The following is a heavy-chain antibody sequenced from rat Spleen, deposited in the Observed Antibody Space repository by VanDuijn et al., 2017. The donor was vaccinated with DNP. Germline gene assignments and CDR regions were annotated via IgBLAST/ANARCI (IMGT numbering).Heavy chain of an antibody. CDR1: GFTFSHYY. Sequence: EVQLVESGGGLVQPGRSMKLSCAASGFTFSHYYMAWVRQAPTKGLEWVASISTGGGNTYYRDSVKGRFTISRDNAKSTLYLQMNSLRSEDMATYYCVRWSSGHFDYWGQGVMVTVSS. CDR3: VRWSSGHFDY. CDR2: ISTGGGNT. D-gene: IGHD4-3*01. V-gene: IGHV5-25*01. J-gene: IGHJ2*01.